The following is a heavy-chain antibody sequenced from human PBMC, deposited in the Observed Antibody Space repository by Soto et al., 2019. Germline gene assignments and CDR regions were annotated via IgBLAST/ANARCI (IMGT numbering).Heavy chain of an antibody. V-gene: IGHV3-48*03. CDR2: IGSSGSTI. Sequence: TGGSLRLSCAASGFTFSSFEMNWVRQAPGKGLEWVSKIGSSGSTIWYADSVKGRFTISRDNARNSLYLQMNSLRGEDTALYYCARATYSSSYYFDSWGQGTLVTVSS. CDR3: ARATYSSSYYFDS. CDR1: GFTFSSFE. J-gene: IGHJ4*02. D-gene: IGHD6-6*01.